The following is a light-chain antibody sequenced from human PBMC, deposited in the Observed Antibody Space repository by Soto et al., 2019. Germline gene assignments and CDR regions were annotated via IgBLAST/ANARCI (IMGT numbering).Light chain of an antibody. J-gene: IGKJ1*01. CDR2: DAS. V-gene: IGKV1-5*01. Sequence: DIQMTQYPSTLSASVGDRVTITCRARQSISSWLAWYQQKPGKAPKLLIYDASSLESGVPSRFSGSGSGTEFTLTISSLQPDDFATYYCQQYNSYSAVAFGQGTKVDIK. CDR1: QSISSW. CDR3: QQYNSYSAVA.